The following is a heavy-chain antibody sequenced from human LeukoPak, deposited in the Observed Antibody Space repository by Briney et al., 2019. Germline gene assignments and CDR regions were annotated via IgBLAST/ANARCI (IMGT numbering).Heavy chain of an antibody. CDR3: ARKYPDHWFDP. CDR1: GGSISSGGYY. Sequence: SETLSLTCTVSGGSISSGGYYWSWIRQHPGKGLEWIGYIFYLGSTYYNLSLKSRVTMSVDTSKNQFSLILRSVTAADTAVYYCARKYPDHWFDPWGQGTLVTVSS. J-gene: IGHJ5*02. D-gene: IGHD6-6*01. V-gene: IGHV4-30-4*08. CDR2: IFYLGST.